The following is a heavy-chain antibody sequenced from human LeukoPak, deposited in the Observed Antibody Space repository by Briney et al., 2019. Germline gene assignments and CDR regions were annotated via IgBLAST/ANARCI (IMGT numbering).Heavy chain of an antibody. J-gene: IGHJ5*02. Sequence: ASVKVSCKASGGTFSSYAISWVRQAPGQGLEWMGWMNPNSGNTGYAQKFQGRVTMTRNTSISTAYMELSSLRSEDTAVYYCARGVGGWFDPWGQGTLVTVSS. CDR1: GGTFSSYA. CDR2: MNPNSGNT. V-gene: IGHV1-8*02. CDR3: ARGVGGWFDP.